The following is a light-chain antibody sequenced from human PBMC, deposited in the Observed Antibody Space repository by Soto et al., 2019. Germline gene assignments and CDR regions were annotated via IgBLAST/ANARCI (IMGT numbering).Light chain of an antibody. J-gene: IGLJ2*01. V-gene: IGLV1-40*01. CDR2: GNS. CDR1: SSNIGAGYD. Sequence: QPVLTQPPSVSGAPGQRVTISCTGSSSNIGAGYDVHWYQQLPGTAPKLLIYGNSNLPSGVPDRFSGSKSGTSASLAITGFQAEDEADYYCQSYDSSLSVVFGGGTKLTVL. CDR3: QSYDSSLSVV.